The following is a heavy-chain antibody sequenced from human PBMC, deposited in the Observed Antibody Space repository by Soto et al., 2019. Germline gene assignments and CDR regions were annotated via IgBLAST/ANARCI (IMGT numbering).Heavy chain of an antibody. Sequence: SETLSLTCSVADGYISSYYLRLIRQPPGKGLEWIGYIYYSGSTNYNPSLKSRVTISVDTSKNQFSLKLSSVTAADTAVYYCARGLGDTAMAVDYWGQGPLVTVFS. CDR2: IYYSGST. V-gene: IGHV4-59*01. D-gene: IGHD5-18*01. CDR3: ARGLGDTAMAVDY. J-gene: IGHJ4*02. CDR1: DGYISSYY.